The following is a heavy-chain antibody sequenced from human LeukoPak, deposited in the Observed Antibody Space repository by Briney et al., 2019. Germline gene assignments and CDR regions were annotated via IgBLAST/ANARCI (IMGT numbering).Heavy chain of an antibody. CDR3: ARAYSSGWSKSSYYFDY. CDR1: DGSINGYY. Sequence: PSETLSLTCTVSDGSINGYYWSWIRQSPGKGLESLGYIYYTESTNYNPSLKSRVTISVDTSKNQFSLKLSSVTAADTAVYYCARAYSSGWSKSSYYFDYWGQGTLVTVSS. V-gene: IGHV4-59*01. D-gene: IGHD6-19*01. CDR2: IYYTEST. J-gene: IGHJ4*02.